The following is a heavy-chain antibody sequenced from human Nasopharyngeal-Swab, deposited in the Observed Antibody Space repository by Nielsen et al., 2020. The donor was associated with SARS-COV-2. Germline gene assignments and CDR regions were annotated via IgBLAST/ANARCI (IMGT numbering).Heavy chain of an antibody. J-gene: IGHJ6*02. CDR1: GGSISSYY. D-gene: IGHD3-9*01. Sequence: GSLRLSCTVSGGSISSYYWSWIRQPPGKGLEWIGYIYYSGSTNYNPSLKSRVTISVDTSKNQFSLKLSSVTAADTAAYYCARDHPSYYDILTGPYRHYGMDVWGQGTTVTVSS. V-gene: IGHV4-59*01. CDR3: ARDHPSYYDILTGPYRHYGMDV. CDR2: IYYSGST.